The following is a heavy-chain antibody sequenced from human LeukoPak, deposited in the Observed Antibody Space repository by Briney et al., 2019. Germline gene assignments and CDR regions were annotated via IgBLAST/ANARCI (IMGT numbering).Heavy chain of an antibody. CDR2: INSDGTST. J-gene: IGHJ4*02. CDR3: VRGGPFDY. Sequence: AGGSLRLSCAASGFTFTSYWMHWVRQAPGKGLVWVSRINSDGTSTSYADSVKGRFTISRDNAKNMLYLEMNSLRVDDTSVYYCVRGGPFDYWGQGTLVTVSS. V-gene: IGHV3-74*01. CDR1: GFTFTSYW.